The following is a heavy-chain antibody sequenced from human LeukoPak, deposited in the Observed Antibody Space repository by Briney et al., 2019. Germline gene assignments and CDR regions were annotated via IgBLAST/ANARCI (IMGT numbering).Heavy chain of an antibody. CDR3: ARGRSVDTAKWLRGNYFDY. Sequence: PGGSLRLSCAASGFTFSSYSMNWVRQAPGKGLEWVSSISSSSSYIYYADSVKGRFTISRDNDKNSLYMQMNSLRAEDTAVYYCARGRSVDTAKWLRGNYFDYWGQGTLVTVSS. CDR2: ISSSSSYI. J-gene: IGHJ4*02. D-gene: IGHD5-18*01. V-gene: IGHV3-21*01. CDR1: GFTFSSYS.